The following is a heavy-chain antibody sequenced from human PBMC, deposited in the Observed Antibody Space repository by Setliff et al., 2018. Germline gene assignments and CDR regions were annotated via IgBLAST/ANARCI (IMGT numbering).Heavy chain of an antibody. J-gene: IGHJ6*03. V-gene: IGHV1-69*05. CDR2: TIPMFGTT. D-gene: IGHD3-22*01. Sequence: SVKVSCKASRGTFSSYGITWVRQAPGQGLEWMGGTIPMFGTTNYARKFQGRVTIITDESTSTAYMQLSSLGSEDTAVYYCVREGVDSRSSTDYRYYMDVWGEGTTVTVSS. CDR3: VREGVDSRSSTDYRYYMDV. CDR1: RGTFSSYG.